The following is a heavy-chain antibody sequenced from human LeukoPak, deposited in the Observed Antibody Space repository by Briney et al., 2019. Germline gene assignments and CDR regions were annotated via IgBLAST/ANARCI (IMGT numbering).Heavy chain of an antibody. D-gene: IGHD2-15*01. CDR1: GGSISSSSYY. Sequence: SETLSLTCTVSGGSISSSSYYWGWIRQPPGKGLEWIGSIYYSGSTYYNPSLKSRVTISVDTSKNQFSLKLSSVTAADTAVYYCARRPIGYCSGGSCRLDYWGQGTLVTVSS. CDR3: ARRPIGYCSGGSCRLDY. J-gene: IGHJ4*02. V-gene: IGHV4-39*01. CDR2: IYYSGST.